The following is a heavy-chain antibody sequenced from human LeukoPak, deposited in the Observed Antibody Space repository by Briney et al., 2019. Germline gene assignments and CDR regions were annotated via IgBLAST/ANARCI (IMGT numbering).Heavy chain of an antibody. Sequence: GGSLRLSCAASGFTFSSYAMSWVRQAPGKGLEWVSAISDSGSNTYYADSVKGRFTISRDNSKNTLYLQMNSLRAEDTAVYYCARGGGYSSSYFYYWGQGTLVTVSS. CDR1: GFTFSSYA. V-gene: IGHV3-23*01. CDR3: ARGGGYSSSYFYY. CDR2: ISDSGSNT. D-gene: IGHD6-13*01. J-gene: IGHJ4*02.